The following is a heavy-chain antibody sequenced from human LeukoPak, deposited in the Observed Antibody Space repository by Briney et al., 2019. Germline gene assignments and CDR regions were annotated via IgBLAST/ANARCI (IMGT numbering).Heavy chain of an antibody. V-gene: IGHV4-34*01. CDR3: ARGDYVWGSYRYYFDY. D-gene: IGHD3-16*02. Sequence: SETLSLTCAVHGWSFSGYYWSWIRQPPGKGLEWIGEINHSGSTNYNPSLKSRVTISVDTSKNQFSLKLSSVTAADTAVYYCARGDYVWGSYRYYFDYWGQGTLVTVSS. CDR2: INHSGST. CDR1: GWSFSGYY. J-gene: IGHJ4*02.